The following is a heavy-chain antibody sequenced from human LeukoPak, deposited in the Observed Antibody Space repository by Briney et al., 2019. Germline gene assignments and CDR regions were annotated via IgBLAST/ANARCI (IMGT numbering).Heavy chain of an antibody. CDR3: ARDLLDIVVVPAATYYYYGMDV. D-gene: IGHD2-2*01. V-gene: IGHV1-69*13. J-gene: IGHJ6*02. CDR2: IIPIFGTA. CDR1: GGTFSIYA. Sequence: SVTVSCTASGGTFSIYAISWVRQAPGQGLEWMGGIIPIFGTANYAQKFQGRVTITADESTSTAYMELSSLRSEDTAVYYCARDLLDIVVVPAATYYYYGMDVWGQGTTVTVSS.